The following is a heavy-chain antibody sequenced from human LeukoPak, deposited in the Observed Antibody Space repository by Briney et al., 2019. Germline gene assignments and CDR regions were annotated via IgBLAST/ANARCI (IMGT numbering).Heavy chain of an antibody. Sequence: PGGSLRLSCAASGFTFSDYWMHWVRQAPGKGLMWVSRIRSVGTGTSYADSVKGRFTISRDNAKSTLYLQMNSLRADDTAVYYCAIDSTTVTTGRMGYWGQGTPVTVSS. CDR1: GFTFSDYW. D-gene: IGHD4-17*01. CDR3: AIDSTTVTTGRMGY. V-gene: IGHV3-74*01. CDR2: IRSVGTGT. J-gene: IGHJ4*02.